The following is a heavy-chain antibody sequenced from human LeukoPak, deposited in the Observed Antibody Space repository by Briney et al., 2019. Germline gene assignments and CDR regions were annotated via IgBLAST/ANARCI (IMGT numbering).Heavy chain of an antibody. V-gene: IGHV3-23*01. D-gene: IGHD5-18*01. J-gene: IGHJ4*02. CDR3: AKDHVDTAMVTYYYFDY. CDR2: ISGSGGST. CDR1: GFTFSSYA. Sequence: GGSLRLSCAASGFTFSSYAMSWVRQAPGKGLEWVSAISGSGGSTYYADSVKGRFTISRDDSKNTLYLQMNSLRAEDTAVCYCAKDHVDTAMVTYYYFDYWGQGTLVTASS.